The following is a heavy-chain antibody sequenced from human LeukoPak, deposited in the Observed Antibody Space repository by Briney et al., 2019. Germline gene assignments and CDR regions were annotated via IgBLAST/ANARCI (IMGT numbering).Heavy chain of an antibody. J-gene: IGHJ4*02. Sequence: PGGSLRLSCAASGFTFSSYGMHWVRQAPGKGLEWVAVISYDGSNKYYADSVKGRFTISRDNSKNTLYLQMNSLSAEDTAVYYCAKGGYGAFDYWGQGTLVTVSS. CDR3: AKGGYGAFDY. D-gene: IGHD4-17*01. CDR1: GFTFSSYG. CDR2: ISYDGSNK. V-gene: IGHV3-30*18.